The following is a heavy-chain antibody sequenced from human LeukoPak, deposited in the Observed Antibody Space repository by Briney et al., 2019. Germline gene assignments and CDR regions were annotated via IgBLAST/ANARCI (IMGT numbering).Heavy chain of an antibody. CDR3: AKGGVAGTFDY. D-gene: IGHD6-19*01. V-gene: IGHV1-46*01. Sequence: ASVKVSCKASGYTFTSNYIHWVGQAPGQGLEWMGLVNPSGGSTTYAQMFQGRVTMTRDTSTSTVYLELSSLRSEDTAVYYCAKGGVAGTFDYWGQGTQVTVSS. CDR2: VNPSGGST. CDR1: GYTFTSNY. J-gene: IGHJ4*02.